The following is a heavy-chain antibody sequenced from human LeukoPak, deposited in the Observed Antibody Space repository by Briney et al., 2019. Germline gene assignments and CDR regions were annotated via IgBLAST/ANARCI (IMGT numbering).Heavy chain of an antibody. CDR3: VRGLLEWLRLETYYFDY. D-gene: IGHD3-3*01. CDR2: IKTDGSQK. J-gene: IGHJ4*02. Sequence: GASVKVSCKASGSTFTTFWMHWVRQAPGKGLEWVATIKTDGSQKYYVDSVKGRFSISRDNANNSLYLQMNSLRADDTATYYCVRGLLEWLRLETYYFDYWGQGTMVTVSS. CDR1: GSTFTTFW. V-gene: IGHV3-7*01.